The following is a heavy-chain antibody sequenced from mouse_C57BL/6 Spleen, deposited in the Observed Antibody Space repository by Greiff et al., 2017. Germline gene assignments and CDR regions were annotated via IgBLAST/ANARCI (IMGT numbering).Heavy chain of an antibody. V-gene: IGHV1-82*01. CDR2: IYPGDGDT. CDR1: GYAFSSSW. Sequence: LVESGPELVKPGASVKISCKASGYAFSSSWMNWVKQRPGKGLEWIGRIYPGDGDTNYNGKFKGKATLTADKSSSTAYMELRSLTSEDSAVYFCAMAYDYDDYWGQGTTLTVSS. J-gene: IGHJ2*01. CDR3: AMAYDYDDY. D-gene: IGHD2-4*01.